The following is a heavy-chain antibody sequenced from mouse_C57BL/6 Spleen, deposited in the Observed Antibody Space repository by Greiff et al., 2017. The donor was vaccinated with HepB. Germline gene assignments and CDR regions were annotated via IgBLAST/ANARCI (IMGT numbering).Heavy chain of an antibody. V-gene: IGHV5-17*01. CDR1: GFTFSDYG. D-gene: IGHD2-3*01. J-gene: IGHJ4*01. Sequence: EVQLVESGGGLVKPGGSLKLSCAASGFTFSDYGMHWVRQAPEKGLEWVAYISSGSSTIYYADTVKGRFTISRDNAKNTLFLQMTSLRSEDTAMYYCARGGWLPYAMDYWGQGTSVTVSS. CDR2: ISSGSSTI. CDR3: ARGGWLPYAMDY.